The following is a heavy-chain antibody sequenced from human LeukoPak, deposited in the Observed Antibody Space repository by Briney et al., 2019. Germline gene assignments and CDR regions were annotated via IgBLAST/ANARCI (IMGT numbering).Heavy chain of an antibody. CDR2: ISWNGGTI. CDR3: VKDKDLVKAYFDF. Sequence: GWSLRLSCAAPGFTSDDYAMHWVRQAPGKGLEWVSSISWNGGTIVYADSVKGRFTISRDNAKNSLFLQMNSLRTEVTALYYCVKDKDLVKAYFDFWGQGALVTVSS. D-gene: IGHD3/OR15-3a*01. CDR1: GFTSDDYA. J-gene: IGHJ4*02. V-gene: IGHV3-9*02.